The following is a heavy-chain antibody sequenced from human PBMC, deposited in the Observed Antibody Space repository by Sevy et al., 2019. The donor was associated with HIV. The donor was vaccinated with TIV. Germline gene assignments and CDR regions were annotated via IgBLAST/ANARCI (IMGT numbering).Heavy chain of an antibody. V-gene: IGHV3-7*01. CDR1: VFTFSKYW. CDR2: IKQDAGQK. J-gene: IGHJ4*02. D-gene: IGHD1-7*01. CDR3: ARDDGNYYFHY. Sequence: GGSLRLSCAASVFTFSKYWMGWVRQAPGKGLEWVANIKQDAGQKYYVDSVKGRFTISRDNPKNSLYLQMNSLRAEDTAVYFCARDDGNYYFHYWGQGTLVTVSS.